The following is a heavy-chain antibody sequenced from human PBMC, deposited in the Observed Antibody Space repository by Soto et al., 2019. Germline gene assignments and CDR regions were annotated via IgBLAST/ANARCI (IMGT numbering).Heavy chain of an antibody. J-gene: IGHJ6*02. D-gene: IGHD3-3*01. CDR1: GGSVSSGSYY. CDR3: ARDAGRSGYYYYYGMDV. V-gene: IGHV4-61*01. Sequence: PSETLSLTCTVSGGSVSSGSYYWSWIRQPPGKGLEWIGYIYYSGSTNYNPSLKSRVTISVDTSKNQFSLKLSSVTAADTAVYYCARDAGRSGYYYYYGMDVWGQGATVTV. CDR2: IYYSGST.